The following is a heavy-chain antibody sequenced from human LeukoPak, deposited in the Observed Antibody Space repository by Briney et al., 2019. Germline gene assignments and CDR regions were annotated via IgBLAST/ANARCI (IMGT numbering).Heavy chain of an antibody. V-gene: IGHV3-53*01. D-gene: IGHD6-19*01. CDR3: ARIRGASGWYYFDY. Sequence: TGGPLRLSCAASGFTVNSNYMSWVRQAPGKGLEWVSVLYTGGNTLYADSVKGRFTISRDNSKNTLYLQMNSLRAEDTAVYYCARIRGASGWYYFDYWGQGTLVTDSS. CDR1: GFTVNSNY. CDR2: LYTGGNT. J-gene: IGHJ4*02.